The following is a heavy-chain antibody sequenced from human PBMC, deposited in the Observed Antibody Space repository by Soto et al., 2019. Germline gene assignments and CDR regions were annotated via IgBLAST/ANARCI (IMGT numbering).Heavy chain of an antibody. V-gene: IGHV4-61*01. Sequence: QVQLQESGPGLVKPSETLSLTCTVSGGSVSSGSYCWSWMRQPPGKGLEWIGYIYYSGSTNYNPSLKSRVTISVDTSKNQFSLKLSSVTAADTAVYYCARKGGGIDYWGQGTLVTVSS. J-gene: IGHJ4*02. CDR3: ARKGGGIDY. CDR1: GGSVSSGSYC. D-gene: IGHD3-16*01. CDR2: IYYSGST.